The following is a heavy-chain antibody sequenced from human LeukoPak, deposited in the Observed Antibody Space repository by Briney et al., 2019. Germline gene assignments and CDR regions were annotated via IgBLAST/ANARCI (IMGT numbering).Heavy chain of an antibody. J-gene: IGHJ4*02. D-gene: IGHD6-19*01. CDR2: IYHSGRT. CDR1: GDSISGTYY. Sequence: SETLSLTCAISGDSISGTYYWGWIRQPPGKGLEWIGNIYHSGRTYYHPSLESRVTISVDTSKQFSLNLRSVTAADTAVYYCARAGAYIGVAGFDSWGQGTLVTVSS. CDR3: ARAGAYIGVAGFDS. V-gene: IGHV4-38-2*01.